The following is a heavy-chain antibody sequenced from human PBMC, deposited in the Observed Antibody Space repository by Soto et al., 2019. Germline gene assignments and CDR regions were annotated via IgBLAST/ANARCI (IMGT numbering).Heavy chain of an antibody. CDR3: AKDQRTAMVRGVTLMDV. CDR2: ISYDGSNK. V-gene: IGHV3-30*18. Sequence: GGSLRLSCAASGFTFSSYGMHWVRQAPGKGLEWVAVISYDGSNKYYADSVKGRFTISRDNSKNTLYLQMNSLRAEDTAVYYCAKDQRTAMVRGVTLMDVWGKGTTVTVSS. J-gene: IGHJ6*04. CDR1: GFTFSSYG. D-gene: IGHD3-10*01.